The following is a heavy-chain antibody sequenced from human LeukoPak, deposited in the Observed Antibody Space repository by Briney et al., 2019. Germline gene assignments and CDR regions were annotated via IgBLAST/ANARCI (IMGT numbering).Heavy chain of an antibody. V-gene: IGHV1-2*02. Sequence: GASVKVSCKASGYTFTGYYMHWVRQAPGLGLEWMGWINPNSGGTNYAQKFQGRVTMTRDTSISTAYMELSRLRSDDTAVYYCARDTYCSSTSCYSPDYWGQGTLVTVSS. CDR2: INPNSGGT. CDR3: ARDTYCSSTSCYSPDY. D-gene: IGHD2-2*01. J-gene: IGHJ4*02. CDR1: GYTFTGYY.